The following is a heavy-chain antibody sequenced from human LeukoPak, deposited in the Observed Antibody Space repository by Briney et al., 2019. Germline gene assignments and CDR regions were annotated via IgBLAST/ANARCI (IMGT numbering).Heavy chain of an antibody. CDR2: INHSGST. CDR3: ARGLSRFGVVTYFDY. Sequence: SETLSLTCAVYGGSFSGYYWSWIRQPPGKGLEWIGEINHSGSTNYNPSLKSRVTISVDTSKNQFSLKLSSVTAADTAEYYCARGLSRFGVVTYFDYWGQGTLVTVSS. V-gene: IGHV4-34*01. CDR1: GGSFSGYY. J-gene: IGHJ4*02. D-gene: IGHD3-3*01.